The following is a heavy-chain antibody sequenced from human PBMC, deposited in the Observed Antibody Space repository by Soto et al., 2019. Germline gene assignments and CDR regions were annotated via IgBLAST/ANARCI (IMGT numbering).Heavy chain of an antibody. V-gene: IGHV4-30-4*08. CDR2: IHHSGSI. CDR3: AREDDGGDSLDV. J-gene: IGHJ6*02. Sequence: QVQLQQSGPGLVKPSQTLSLTCTVSGDSISSDYYHWTWIRQSPGKGLEWIGYIHHSGSIIYNPSLKSRVTISVDTSKNQFSLHLTSVTAADTAVYCCAREDDGGDSLDVWGQGTTVTVSS. CDR1: GDSISSDYYH. D-gene: IGHD2-21*02.